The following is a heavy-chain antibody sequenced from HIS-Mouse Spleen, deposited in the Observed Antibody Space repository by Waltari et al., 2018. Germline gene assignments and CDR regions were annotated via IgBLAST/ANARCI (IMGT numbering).Heavy chain of an antibody. CDR1: GYTFTGYY. J-gene: IGHJ4*02. CDR3: ARAVIVVVVAATPYFDY. D-gene: IGHD2-15*01. V-gene: IGHV1-2*02. Sequence: QVQLVQSGAEVKKPGASVKVSCKASGYTFTGYYMHWVRQAPGQGLEWMGWINPISGGTNDAQNFQGRVTMTRDRSISTAYMGLSRLRSDDTAVYYCARAVIVVVVAATPYFDYWGQGTLVTVSS. CDR2: INPISGGT.